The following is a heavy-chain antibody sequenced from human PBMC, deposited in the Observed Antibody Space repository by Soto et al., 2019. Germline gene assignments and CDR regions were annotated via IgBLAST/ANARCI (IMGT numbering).Heavy chain of an antibody. CDR2: SDYGGST. CDR3: ARGGYYYENSGQNAYDY. CDR1: GGSISSGGYY. D-gene: IGHD3-22*01. Sequence: SETLSITGTASGGSISSGGYYWSWIRQHPGKGPAWIGDSDYGGSTYYNPSLKSRATISGDTSKNQFSLKLSSVTAADTAVYYCARGGYYYENSGQNAYDYWGQGILGTVSS. J-gene: IGHJ4*01. V-gene: IGHV4-31*03.